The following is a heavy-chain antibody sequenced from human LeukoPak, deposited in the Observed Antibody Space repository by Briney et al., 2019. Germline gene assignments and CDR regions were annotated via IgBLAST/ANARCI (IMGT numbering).Heavy chain of an antibody. D-gene: IGHD6-19*01. Sequence: SETLSLTCTVSGGSVSSIIYYWGWIRQPPGKGLEWIGTIYYSGSTYYNVSLKSRVTISVDTSRNQFSLKLSSVTAADTAVYYCARQGIAVAGFDPWGQGTLVTVSS. V-gene: IGHV4-39*01. CDR1: GGSVSSIIYY. J-gene: IGHJ5*02. CDR2: IYYSGST. CDR3: ARQGIAVAGFDP.